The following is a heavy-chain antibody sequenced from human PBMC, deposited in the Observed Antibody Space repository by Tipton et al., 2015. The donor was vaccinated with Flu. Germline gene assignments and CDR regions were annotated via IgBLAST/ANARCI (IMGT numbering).Heavy chain of an antibody. CDR2: IYYSGST. J-gene: IGHJ5*02. V-gene: IGHV4-59*07. CDR1: GGSISSYY. CDR3: ARSVAVAAPGWFDP. D-gene: IGHD6-19*01. Sequence: TLSLTCTVSGGSISSYYWSWIRQPPGKGLEWIGYIYYSGSTNYNPSLKSRVTISVYTSKNQFSLKLSSVTAADTAVYYCARSVAVAAPGWFDPWGQGTLVTVSS.